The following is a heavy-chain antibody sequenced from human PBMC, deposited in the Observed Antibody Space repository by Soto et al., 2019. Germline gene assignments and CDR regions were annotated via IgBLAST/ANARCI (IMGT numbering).Heavy chain of an antibody. J-gene: IGHJ6*03. Sequence: SETLSLTCAVYGGSFSGYYWSWIRQPPGKGLEWIGEINHSGSTNYNPSLKSRVTISVDTSKNQFSLKLSSVTAADTAVYYCARGPPITIFGVVSPLRYYCYMDVWGKGTTVTVSS. CDR1: GGSFSGYY. D-gene: IGHD3-3*01. CDR3: ARGPPITIFGVVSPLRYYCYMDV. V-gene: IGHV4-34*01. CDR2: INHSGST.